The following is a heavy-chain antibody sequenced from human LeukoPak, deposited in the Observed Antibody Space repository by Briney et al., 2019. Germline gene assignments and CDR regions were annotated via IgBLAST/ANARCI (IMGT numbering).Heavy chain of an antibody. CDR2: ISSSSSTI. D-gene: IGHD2-2*02. CDR3: ARRDIVVVPAAIHGDYYYYYYMDV. J-gene: IGHJ6*03. Sequence: GGSLRLSCAASGFTFSSYSMNWVRQAPGKGPEWVSYISSSSSTIYYADSVKGRFTISRDNAKNSLYLQMNSLRAEDTAVYYCARRDIVVVPAAIHGDYYYYYYMDVWGKGTTVTVSS. CDR1: GFTFSSYS. V-gene: IGHV3-48*01.